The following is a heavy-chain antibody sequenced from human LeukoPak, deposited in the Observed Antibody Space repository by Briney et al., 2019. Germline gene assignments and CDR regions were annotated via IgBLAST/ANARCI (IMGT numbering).Heavy chain of an antibody. CDR2: IWYDGSNK. J-gene: IGHJ4*02. V-gene: IGHV3-33*06. CDR3: AKDGRPYYDFWSGYPSLDY. Sequence: GGSLRLSCAASGFTFSSYGMHWDRQAPGKGLELVAVIWYDGSNKYYADSVKGRFTISRDNSKNTLYLQMNSLRAEDTAVYYCAKDGRPYYDFWSGYPSLDYWGQGTLVTVSS. CDR1: GFTFSSYG. D-gene: IGHD3-3*01.